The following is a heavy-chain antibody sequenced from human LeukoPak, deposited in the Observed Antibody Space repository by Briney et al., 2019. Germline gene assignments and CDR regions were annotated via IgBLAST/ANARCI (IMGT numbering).Heavy chain of an antibody. V-gene: IGHV3-23*01. Sequence: SGGSLRLSCAASGFTFSSYAMSRVRQAPGKGLEWVSAISGSATSTSYADSVKGRFTISRDNSKNTLYLQMNSLRAEDTAIYYCAKNVESDYWGQGTLVTVSS. CDR1: GFTFSSYA. CDR3: AKNVESDY. CDR2: ISGSATST. D-gene: IGHD1-1*01. J-gene: IGHJ4*02.